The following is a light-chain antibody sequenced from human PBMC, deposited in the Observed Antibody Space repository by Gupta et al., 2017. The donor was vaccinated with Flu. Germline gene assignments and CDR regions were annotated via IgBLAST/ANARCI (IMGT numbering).Light chain of an antibody. V-gene: IGKV1-5*03. J-gene: IGKJ1*01. CDR2: RAG. Sequence: SPSTLSASVGDRVTITCRASQNINTWLDWYQQKPGKAPRLLMYRAGRLISGVPSRFSGSGTGTEFTLTIHSLQPDDFATYYCQQDNSDWTFGQGTKVEVK. CDR3: QQDNSDWT. CDR1: QNINTW.